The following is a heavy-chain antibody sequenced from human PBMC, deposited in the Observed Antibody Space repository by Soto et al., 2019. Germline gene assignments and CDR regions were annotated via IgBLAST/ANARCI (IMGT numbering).Heavy chain of an antibody. J-gene: IGHJ5*01. CDR3: VRMYSSGWYDF. Sequence: EVQLVESGGGLVQPGGSLRLSCAASGFTFSSYDMHWVHQAPGKRLEWVSIIDTAGDTYYPGSVKGRFTISRENANNSLYLQMNSLRAGDTAIYYCVRMYSSGWYDFWGQGTLVTVSS. CDR1: GFTFSSYD. CDR2: IDTAGDT. V-gene: IGHV3-13*01. D-gene: IGHD6-19*01.